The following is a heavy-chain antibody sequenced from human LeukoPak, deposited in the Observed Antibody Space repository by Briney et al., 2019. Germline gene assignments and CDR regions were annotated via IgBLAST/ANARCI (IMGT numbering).Heavy chain of an antibody. V-gene: IGHV3-9*01. D-gene: IGHD3-3*01. J-gene: IGHJ4*02. Sequence: GRSLRLSCAASGFTFDDYAMHWVRQAPGKGLEWVSGISWNSGSIGYVDSVKGRFTISTDNAKNSVYLQMNSLRAEDTAVYYCSWSGEADWGQGALVTVSS. CDR2: ISWNSGSI. CDR3: SWSGEAD. CDR1: GFTFDDYA.